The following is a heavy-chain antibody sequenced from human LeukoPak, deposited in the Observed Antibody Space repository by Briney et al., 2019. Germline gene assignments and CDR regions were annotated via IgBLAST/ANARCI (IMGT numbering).Heavy chain of an antibody. Sequence: SETLSLTCAVYGASFSDYYWTWIRQSPGKGPEWIGEINHSGDTNYNPSLTSRVTIIVDTPKKQFSLKLSTVTAADTAVYYCARVPEIASRPCDQWGQETLVTASS. D-gene: IGHD6-6*01. V-gene: IGHV4-34*01. CDR3: ARVPEIASRPCDQ. CDR1: GASFSDYY. CDR2: INHSGDT. J-gene: IGHJ4*02.